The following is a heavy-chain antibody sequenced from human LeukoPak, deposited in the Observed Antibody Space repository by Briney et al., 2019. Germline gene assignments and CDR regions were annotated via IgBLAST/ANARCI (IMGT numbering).Heavy chain of an antibody. CDR1: GASLTGSY. D-gene: IGHD6-19*01. Sequence: PSETLSLTCTVSGASLTGSYGSWIRQPPGKGLDWMGFIYYTGSANYNPSIRSRVTVSLDTSKHQFSLKVTSVTAADTAVYYCARVRAGVFPADWYFDVWGRGTLVTVSS. CDR3: ARVRAGVFPADWYFDV. CDR2: IYYTGSA. V-gene: IGHV4-59*01. J-gene: IGHJ2*01.